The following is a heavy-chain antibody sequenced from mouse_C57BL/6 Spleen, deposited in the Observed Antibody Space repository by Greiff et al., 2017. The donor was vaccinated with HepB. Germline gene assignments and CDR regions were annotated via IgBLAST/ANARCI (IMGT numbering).Heavy chain of an antibody. CDR2: IHPNSGST. V-gene: IGHV1-64*01. CDR3: ARGEGYYEGYFDY. Sequence: QVQLKQPGAELVKPGASVKLSCKASGYTFTSYWMHWVKQRPGQGLEWIGMIHPNSGSTNYNEKFKSKATLTVDKSSSTAYMQLSSLTSEDSAVYYCARGEGYYEGYFDYWGQGTTLTVSS. J-gene: IGHJ2*01. CDR1: GYTFTSYW. D-gene: IGHD2-3*01.